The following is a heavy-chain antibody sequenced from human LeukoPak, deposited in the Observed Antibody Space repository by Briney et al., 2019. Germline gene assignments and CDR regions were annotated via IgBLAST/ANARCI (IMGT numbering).Heavy chain of an antibody. V-gene: IGHV3-7*01. J-gene: IGHJ4*02. CDR1: GFTFSSYW. D-gene: IGHD6-13*01. Sequence: PGGSLRLSCAASGFTFSSYWMSWVRQAPGKGLEWVANIKQDGSEKYYVDSVKGRFTIYRDNFENTLYLQMNSLTTEDTAIYYCAKDHIRVGVAAAGIDYWGPGTLVSVSS. CDR2: IKQDGSEK. CDR3: AKDHIRVGVAAAGIDY.